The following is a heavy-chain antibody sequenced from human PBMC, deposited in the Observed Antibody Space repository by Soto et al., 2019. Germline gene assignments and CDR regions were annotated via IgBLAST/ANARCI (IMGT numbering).Heavy chain of an antibody. V-gene: IGHV4-34*01. J-gene: IGHJ6*02. CDR2: INHSGST. D-gene: IGHD2-2*01. CDR1: GGSFSGYY. CDR3: ARHIVVVPAAIWMDYYYGMDV. Sequence: PSETLSLTCAVYGGSFSGYYWSWIRQPPGKGLEWIGEINHSGSTNYNPSLKSRVTISVDTSKNQFSLKLSSVTAADTAVYYCARHIVVVPAAIWMDYYYGMDVWGQGTTVTVSS.